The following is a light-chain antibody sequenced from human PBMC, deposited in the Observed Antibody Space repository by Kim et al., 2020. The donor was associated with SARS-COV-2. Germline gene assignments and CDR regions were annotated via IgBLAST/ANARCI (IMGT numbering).Light chain of an antibody. Sequence: PGERATLACRASQSVSNSYFAWYRQKPGQAPRLLIYAVSRRATGIPDRFSGSGSGTAFTLTISRLEPEDFAVYYCQQYGGSPPYTFGQGTKLEI. CDR2: AVS. CDR1: QSVSNSY. V-gene: IGKV3-20*01. J-gene: IGKJ2*01. CDR3: QQYGGSPPYT.